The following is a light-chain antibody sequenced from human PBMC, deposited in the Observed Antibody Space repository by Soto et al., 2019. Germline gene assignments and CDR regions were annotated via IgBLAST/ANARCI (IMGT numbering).Light chain of an antibody. CDR3: SSFAGSPVV. J-gene: IGLJ2*01. Sequence: QSALTQPASVSGSPGQSITISCIGVTNDVGYYNLVSWYQQLPGQAPRLIIYEDDKRPSGVPDRFSGSRSGNTASLTVSGLQAEDEADYYCSSFAGSPVVYGGGTKLTVL. CDR1: TNDVGYYNL. V-gene: IGLV2-14*02. CDR2: EDD.